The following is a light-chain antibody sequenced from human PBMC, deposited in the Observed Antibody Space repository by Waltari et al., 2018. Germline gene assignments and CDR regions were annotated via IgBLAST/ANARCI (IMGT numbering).Light chain of an antibody. Sequence: DIQMTQSPSSLSASVGDTVTISCRASQTIVVYLNWYTQQPGKAPNLLIYAASTLLIGVPSRFSGFGSETEFTLTITGLQPEDFATYYCQQSLDSPYTFGQGTRLEI. CDR2: AAS. CDR1: QTIVVY. V-gene: IGKV1-39*01. CDR3: QQSLDSPYT. J-gene: IGKJ2*01.